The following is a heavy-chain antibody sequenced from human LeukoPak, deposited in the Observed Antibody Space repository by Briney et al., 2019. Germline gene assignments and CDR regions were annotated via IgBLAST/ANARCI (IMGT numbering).Heavy chain of an antibody. Sequence: GRSLRLSCAPSGFSFSIYGMHWVRQAQGKGLEWVALTWYDGSNKNYADSVKGRFTISRDNSKNTLYLQMNSLRGEDTAVYYCARGGLTIAEATTSWYLDYWGQGTLVTVSS. V-gene: IGHV3-33*01. J-gene: IGHJ4*02. D-gene: IGHD1-26*01. CDR2: TWYDGSNK. CDR3: ARGGLTIAEATTSWYLDY. CDR1: GFSFSIYG.